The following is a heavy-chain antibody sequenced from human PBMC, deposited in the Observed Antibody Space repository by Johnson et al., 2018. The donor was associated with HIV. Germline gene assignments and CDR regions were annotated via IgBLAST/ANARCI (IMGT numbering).Heavy chain of an antibody. CDR3: ARERIAAAGLDAFDI. J-gene: IGHJ3*02. Sequence: VQLVESGGGVVQPGGSLRLSCAASGFTFSSYDMHWVRQATGKGLEWVSVFYSDSNTYSSDSVKGRFTISRDNSKNTLYLPMNSLRAEDTAVYYCARERIAAAGLDAFDIWGQGTMVTVSS. CDR1: GFTFSSYD. V-gene: IGHV3-66*01. D-gene: IGHD6-13*01. CDR2: FYSDSNT.